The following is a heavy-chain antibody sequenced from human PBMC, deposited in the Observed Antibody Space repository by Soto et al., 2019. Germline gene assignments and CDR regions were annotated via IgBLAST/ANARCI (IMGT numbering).Heavy chain of an antibody. CDR3: ARASLVPAALHDAFHF. CDR1: GGAISGSSYY. Sequence: QLQLQESGPGLVKPSETLSLTCTVCGGAISGSSYYWGWIRQPPGKGLEWIASIYYSGTTYYNPSLKSRVTISVDTSKNQFSLRLSSMTATDTAVYFCARASLVPAALHDAFHFWGQGTMVTVSS. CDR2: IYYSGTT. V-gene: IGHV4-39*01. J-gene: IGHJ3*01. D-gene: IGHD2-2*01.